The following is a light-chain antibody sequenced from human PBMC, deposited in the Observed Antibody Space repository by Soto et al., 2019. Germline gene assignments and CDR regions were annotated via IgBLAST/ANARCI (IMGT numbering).Light chain of an antibody. CDR3: QKLNAYPPWT. CDR2: GAS. J-gene: IGKJ1*01. V-gene: IGKV3-15*01. CDR1: QSVSSN. Sequence: EIVMTPSPATLSVSPVERATLSCRASQSVSSNLAWYQQKPGQAPRLLIYGASTRATGIPARFSGSGPGTDFTLTISSLQPKDFATYFCQKLNAYPPWTFGQGTKVDIK.